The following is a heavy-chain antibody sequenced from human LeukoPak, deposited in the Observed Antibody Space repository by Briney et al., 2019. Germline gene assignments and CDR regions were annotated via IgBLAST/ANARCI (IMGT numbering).Heavy chain of an antibody. J-gene: IGHJ4*02. D-gene: IGHD5-24*01. CDR1: GFTFSSYA. Sequence: PGGSLRLSCAASGFTFSSYAMSWVRRAPGKGLEWVSAISGSGGSTYYADSVKGRFTISRDNSKNTLYLQMNSLRAEDTAVYYCAKTPSLVNYYFDYWGQGTLVTVSS. CDR2: ISGSGGST. CDR3: AKTPSLVNYYFDY. V-gene: IGHV3-23*01.